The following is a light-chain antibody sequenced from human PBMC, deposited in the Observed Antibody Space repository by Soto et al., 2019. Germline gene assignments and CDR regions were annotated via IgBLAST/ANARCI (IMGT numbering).Light chain of an antibody. CDR3: CSYTSSTSAV. V-gene: IGLV2-14*01. CDR1: SSDVGRSNY. CDR2: EVS. J-gene: IGLJ2*01. Sequence: QSALTQPASVSGSPGQSITISCTGTSSDVGRSNYVSWFQQHPGKAPKLMIFEVSTRPSGVSNRFSGSKSGNTASLTISGLQIEDEADYYCCSYTSSTSAVFGGGTKLTVL.